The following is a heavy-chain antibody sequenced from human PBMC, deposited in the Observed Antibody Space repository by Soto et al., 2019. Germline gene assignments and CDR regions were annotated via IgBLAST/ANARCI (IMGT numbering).Heavy chain of an antibody. D-gene: IGHD2-8*01. CDR2: ISAYNGNT. CDR3: ARDGGMVYAASYYDYGMDV. J-gene: IGHJ6*02. V-gene: IGHV1-18*01. Sequence: GASVKVSCKASGYTFTSYGISWVRQAPGQGLEWMGWISAYNGNTNYAQKLQGRVTMTTDTSTSTAYMELRSLRSDDTAVYYCARDGGMVYAASYYDYGMDVWGQGTTVTVSS. CDR1: GYTFTSYG.